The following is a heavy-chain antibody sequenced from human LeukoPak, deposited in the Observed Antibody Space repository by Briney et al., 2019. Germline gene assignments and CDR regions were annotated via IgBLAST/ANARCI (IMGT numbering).Heavy chain of an antibody. D-gene: IGHD2-15*01. CDR2: ISGSGGST. CDR3: AKQSVVVVAATEFDY. J-gene: IGHJ4*02. Sequence: PGGSLRLSCAASGFTFSSYAMSWVRQAPGKGLEWVSAISGSGGSTYSADSVKGRFTISRDNSKNTLYLQMNSLRAEDTAVYYCAKQSVVVVAATEFDYWGQGTLVTVSS. V-gene: IGHV3-23*01. CDR1: GFTFSSYA.